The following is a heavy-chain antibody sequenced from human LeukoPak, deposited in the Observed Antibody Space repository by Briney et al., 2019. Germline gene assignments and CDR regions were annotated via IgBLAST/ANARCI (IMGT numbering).Heavy chain of an antibody. CDR2: IKSKTDGGTT. D-gene: IGHD5-18*01. J-gene: IGHJ4*02. CDR1: GFTFSSYE. CDR3: TTDQGEQLWLPPIDY. Sequence: GGSLRLSCAASGFTFSSYEMNWVRQAPGKGLEWVGRIKSKTDGGTTDYAAPVKGRFTISRDDSKDTLYLQMNSLKTEDTAVYYCTTDQGEQLWLPPIDYWGQGTLVTVSS. V-gene: IGHV3-15*01.